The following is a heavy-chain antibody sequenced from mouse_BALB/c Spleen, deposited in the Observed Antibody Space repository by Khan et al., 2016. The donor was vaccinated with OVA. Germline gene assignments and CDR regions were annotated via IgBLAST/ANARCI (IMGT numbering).Heavy chain of an antibody. CDR2: ITYSGNP. Sequence: EVKLQESGPGLVKPSQSLSLICTVTGYSITSDYAWNWIRQFPGNKLEWMGSITYSGNPTYNPSLKSRISITRDTSKNQFFLQLNSVTTEDTATYYCARVYGGDFDYWGQGTTLTVSS. CDR3: ARVYGGDFDY. CDR1: GYSITSDYA. D-gene: IGHD1-1*01. J-gene: IGHJ2*01. V-gene: IGHV3-2*02.